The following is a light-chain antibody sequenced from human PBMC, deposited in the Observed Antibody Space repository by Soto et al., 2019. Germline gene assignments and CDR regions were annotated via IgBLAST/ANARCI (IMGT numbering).Light chain of an antibody. V-gene: IGKV3-20*01. CDR1: ESVSSSY. Sequence: EIVLTQSPGTLSLSPGERATLSCRASESVSSSYLAWYQQKPGQAPRLLIYGASSRATGIPDRFSGSGSGTEFTLTISRLEPEDVAVYYCQRYDSSRWTFGQGSKVEIK. CDR3: QRYDSSRWT. CDR2: GAS. J-gene: IGKJ1*01.